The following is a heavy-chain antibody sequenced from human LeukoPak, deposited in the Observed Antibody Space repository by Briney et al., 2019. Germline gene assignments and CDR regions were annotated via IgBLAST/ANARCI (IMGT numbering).Heavy chain of an antibody. D-gene: IGHD3-9*01. J-gene: IGHJ6*03. CDR1: GGSISSSSYY. V-gene: IGHV4-39*07. CDR3: ARTSIDSPGLYYYYYMDV. Sequence: SSETLSLTCTVSGGSISSSSYYWGWIRQPPGKGLEWIGSIYYSGSTYHNPSLKSRVTISVDTSKNQFSLKLSSVTAADTAVYYCARTSIDSPGLYYYYYMDVWGKGTTVTVSS. CDR2: IYYSGST.